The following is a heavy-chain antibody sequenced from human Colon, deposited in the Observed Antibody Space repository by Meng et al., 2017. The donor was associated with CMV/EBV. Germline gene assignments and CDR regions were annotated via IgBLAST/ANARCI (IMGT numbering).Heavy chain of an antibody. CDR3: VRDIQSGRVGFDS. CDR2: ISPNSNSI. J-gene: IGHJ4*02. Sequence: GESLKISCAASGFTFSDSFMAWVRQAPGMGLEWIAYISPNSNSIYYADSVQGRFSISRDNAMESLYLQMHSLRAEDTAIYYCVRDIQSGRVGFDSWAQGRPVTVSS. V-gene: IGHV3-11*04. CDR1: GFTFSDSF.